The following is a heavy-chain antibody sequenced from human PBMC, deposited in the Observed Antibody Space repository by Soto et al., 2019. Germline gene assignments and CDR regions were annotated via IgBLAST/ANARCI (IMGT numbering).Heavy chain of an antibody. Sequence: GESLKISCKGSGYSFTSYWIGWVRQMPGKGLEWMGIIYPGDSDTRYSPSFQGQVTISADKSISTAYLQWSSLKASDTAMYYCARPEGYSSGWYDAFDIWGQGTMVTVSS. CDR1: GYSFTSYW. CDR3: ARPEGYSSGWYDAFDI. J-gene: IGHJ3*02. D-gene: IGHD6-19*01. CDR2: IYPGDSDT. V-gene: IGHV5-51*01.